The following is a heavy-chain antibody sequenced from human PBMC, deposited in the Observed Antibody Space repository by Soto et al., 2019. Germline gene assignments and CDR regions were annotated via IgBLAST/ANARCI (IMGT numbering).Heavy chain of an antibody. CDR2: ISAYNGNT. CDR3: ARPLDYAMDFDY. CDR1: GYTFTSYG. D-gene: IGHD4-17*01. J-gene: IGHJ4*02. V-gene: IGHV1-18*01. Sequence: ASVKVSCKASGYTFTSYGIIWVRQAPGQGLEWMGWISAYNGNTNYAQKLQGRVTMTTDTSTSTAYMELRSLRSDDTAVYYCARPLDYAMDFDYWGQGTLVTVSS.